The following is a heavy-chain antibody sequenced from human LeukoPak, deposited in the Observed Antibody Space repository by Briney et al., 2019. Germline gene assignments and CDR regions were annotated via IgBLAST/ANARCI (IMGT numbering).Heavy chain of an antibody. D-gene: IGHD2-15*01. CDR1: GFSLSTSGVG. J-gene: IGHJ6*03. CDR3: AHRGGYLGYMDV. CDR2: IYWNDDK. Sequence: SGPTLVNPTQTLTLTCTFSGFSLSTSGVGVGWIRQPPGKDLEWLALIYWNDDKRYSPSLKTRLTITKDTSKNQVDLRLTNMDPADTATYYCAHRGGYLGYMDVWGKGTTVTVSS. V-gene: IGHV2-5*01.